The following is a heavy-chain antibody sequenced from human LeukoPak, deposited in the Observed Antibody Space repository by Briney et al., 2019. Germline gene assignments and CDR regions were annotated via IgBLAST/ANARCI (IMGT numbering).Heavy chain of an antibody. Sequence: GGSLRLSCAASGFTFSSYSMNWVRQAPGKGLEWVSFISSSSSYIYYADSVKGRFTISRDNAKNSLYLQMNSLGAEDTAVYYCVGGEWLRSLDYWGQGTLVTVSS. CDR1: GFTFSSYS. CDR2: ISSSSSYI. CDR3: VGGEWLRSLDY. D-gene: IGHD5-12*01. J-gene: IGHJ4*02. V-gene: IGHV3-21*01.